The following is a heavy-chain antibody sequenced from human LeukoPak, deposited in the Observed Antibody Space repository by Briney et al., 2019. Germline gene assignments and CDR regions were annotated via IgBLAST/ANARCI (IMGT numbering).Heavy chain of an antibody. V-gene: IGHV3-9*01. J-gene: IGHJ4*02. D-gene: IGHD6-6*01. Sequence: GGSLRLSCAVSGFTFDDYAMHWVRQVPGKGLEWVSGINWNSDSIGYADSVKGRFTTSRDNAKNSLYLQMNSLRAEDTAVYYCARERQLAFDYWGQGTLVTVSS. CDR1: GFTFDDYA. CDR2: INWNSDSI. CDR3: ARERQLAFDY.